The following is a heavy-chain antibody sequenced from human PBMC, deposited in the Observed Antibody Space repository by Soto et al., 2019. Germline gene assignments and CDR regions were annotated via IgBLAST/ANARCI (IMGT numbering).Heavy chain of an antibody. Sequence: QVQLVQSGAEVKKPGSSVKVSCKASGGTFSSYTISWVRQAPGQGLEWMGRIIPILGIANYAQKFQGRVTITADKSTSTAYMERSSLRSEDTAVYYCARDAAVAGVHNWCDPWGQGTLVTVSS. D-gene: IGHD6-19*01. J-gene: IGHJ5*02. CDR1: GGTFSSYT. V-gene: IGHV1-69*08. CDR3: ARDAAVAGVHNWCDP. CDR2: IIPILGIA.